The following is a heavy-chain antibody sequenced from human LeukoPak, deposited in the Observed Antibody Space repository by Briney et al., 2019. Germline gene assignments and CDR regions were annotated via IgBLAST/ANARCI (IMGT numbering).Heavy chain of an antibody. CDR3: AREGDSSGYAFDI. CDR1: GFTFSSYA. J-gene: IGHJ3*02. CDR2: ISYDGSNK. V-gene: IGHV3-30*01. Sequence: PGGSLRLSCAAAGFTFSSYAMHWVRQAPGKGLEWVAVISYDGSNKYYADSVKGRFTISRDNSKNTLYLQMNSLRAEDTAVYYCAREGDSSGYAFDIWGQGTMVTVSS. D-gene: IGHD3-22*01.